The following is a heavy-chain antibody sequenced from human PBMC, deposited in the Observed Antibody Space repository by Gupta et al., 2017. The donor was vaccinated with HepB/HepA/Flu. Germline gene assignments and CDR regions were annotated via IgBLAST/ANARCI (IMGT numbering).Heavy chain of an antibody. CDR1: GFSLSTSGVG. V-gene: IGHV2-5*02. J-gene: IGHJ4*02. D-gene: IGHD2-2*01. CDR2: IYWDDDK. Sequence: QITLKESGPTLVKPTQTLTLTCTFSGFSLSTSGVGVGWIRQPPGKALEWLALIYWDDDKRYSPSLKSRLTITKDTSKNQVVLTMTNMDPVDTATYYCAHRRDHLYCSSTSCYAFDYWGQGTLVTVSS. CDR3: AHRRDHLYCSSTSCYAFDY.